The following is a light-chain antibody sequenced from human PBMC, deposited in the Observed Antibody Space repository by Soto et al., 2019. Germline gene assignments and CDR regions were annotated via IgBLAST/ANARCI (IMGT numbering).Light chain of an antibody. CDR1: QSVSSY. V-gene: IGKV3-20*01. CDR3: QQYGNSPRT. J-gene: IGKJ1*01. Sequence: EIVLTQSPATLSLSPGERGTVSCRASQSVSSYLPWYQQKPGQAHRLXIYGAYSRATGIQDRFSGSGSGTDFTLTISSLEPEDVAVYYCQQYGNSPRTFGQGTKVDI. CDR2: GAY.